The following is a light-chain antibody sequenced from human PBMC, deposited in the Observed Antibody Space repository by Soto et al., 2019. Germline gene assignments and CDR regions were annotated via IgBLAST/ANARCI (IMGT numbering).Light chain of an antibody. Sequence: DIQMTQSPSTLSGSVGDRVTITCRASQTISSWLAWYQQKPGKAPKLLMYKASTLKSGVPSRFSGSGSGTEFTLTISSLQPDDFATYYCQHYNSYSEAFRQGTKVELK. CDR1: QTISSW. CDR3: QHYNSYSEA. J-gene: IGKJ1*01. V-gene: IGKV1-5*03. CDR2: KAS.